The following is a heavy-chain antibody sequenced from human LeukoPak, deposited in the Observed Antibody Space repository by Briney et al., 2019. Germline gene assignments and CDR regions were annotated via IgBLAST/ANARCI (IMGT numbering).Heavy chain of an antibody. CDR3: AREYYYGSGSYCLIG. J-gene: IGHJ4*02. CDR1: GFTFSSYS. V-gene: IGHV3-48*01. D-gene: IGHD3-10*01. CDR2: ISSSSSTI. Sequence: PGGSLRLSCAASGFTFSSYSMNWVRPAPGKGLEWVSYISSSSSTIYYADSVKGRFTISRNNSKNTLYLQMNSLRAEDTAVYYCAREYYYGSGSYCLIGWGQETLVTVSS.